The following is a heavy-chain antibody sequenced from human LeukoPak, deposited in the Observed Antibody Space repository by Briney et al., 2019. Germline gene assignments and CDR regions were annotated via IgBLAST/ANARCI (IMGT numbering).Heavy chain of an antibody. Sequence: GESLKISCEGSGYSFTSYWIGWVRQMPGKGLEWMGIIYPGDSDTRYSPSFQGQVTISADKSISTAYLQWSSLKASDTAMYYCTSAAAGTGAYYYYMDVWGKGTTVTVSS. CDR1: GYSFTSYW. V-gene: IGHV5-51*01. D-gene: IGHD6-13*01. J-gene: IGHJ6*03. CDR3: TSAAAGTGAYYYYMDV. CDR2: IYPGDSDT.